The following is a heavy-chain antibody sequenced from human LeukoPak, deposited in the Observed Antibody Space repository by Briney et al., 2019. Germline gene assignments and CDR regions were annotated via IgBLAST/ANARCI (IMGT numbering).Heavy chain of an antibody. J-gene: IGHJ4*02. CDR3: ARWGAWSPVGFDY. Sequence: PSETLSLTCSVSGGSISNNLWSCIRQPAGKGLEWIGRIYSSGSTNYNPSLESRLTMSVDTSKNQFSLKLSSVTAADTAVYYCARWGAWSPVGFDYWGQGTLVTVSS. D-gene: IGHD1-26*01. CDR2: IYSSGST. CDR1: GGSISNNL. V-gene: IGHV4-4*07.